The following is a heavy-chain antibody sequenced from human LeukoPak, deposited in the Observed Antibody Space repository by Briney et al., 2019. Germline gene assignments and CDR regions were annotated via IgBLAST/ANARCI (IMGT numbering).Heavy chain of an antibody. Sequence: SQTLSLTCTVSGGSISSGGYSWSWIRQHPGKGLEWIGYIYYSGSTYYNPSLKSRVTISVDTSKNQFSLKLSSVTAADTAVYYCAKTTVVRGGWFDPWGQGTLVTVSS. CDR3: AKTTVVRGGWFDP. CDR1: GGSISSGGYS. V-gene: IGHV4-31*03. J-gene: IGHJ5*02. D-gene: IGHD1-1*01. CDR2: IYYSGST.